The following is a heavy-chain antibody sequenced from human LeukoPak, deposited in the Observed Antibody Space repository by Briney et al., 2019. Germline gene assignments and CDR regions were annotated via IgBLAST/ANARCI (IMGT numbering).Heavy chain of an antibody. D-gene: IGHD6-19*01. J-gene: IGHJ4*02. CDR2: IIPIFGTA. CDR1: GGAFSSYA. Sequence: SVKVSCKASGGAFSSYAINWVRQAPGQGLEWMGGIIPIFGTANYAQKFQGRVTITADESTTTAYMELSSLRSEDTAMYYCAREAYSSGWLHYFDFWGQGTLVTVSS. V-gene: IGHV1-69*01. CDR3: AREAYSSGWLHYFDF.